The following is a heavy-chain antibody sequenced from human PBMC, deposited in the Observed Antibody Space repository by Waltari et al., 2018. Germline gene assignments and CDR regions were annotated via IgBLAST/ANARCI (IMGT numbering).Heavy chain of an antibody. CDR2: MNPNSGNT. CDR1: GYTLTSYD. D-gene: IGHD4-17*01. J-gene: IGHJ5*02. V-gene: IGHV1-8*03. Sequence: QVQLVQSGAEVQKPGASVKVSCKASGYTLTSYDINWVRQATGQGLEWMGGMNPNSGNTGYAQKFQGRVTITRNTSISTAYMELSSLRSEDTAVYYCARSATVTPRWFDPWGQGTLVTVSS. CDR3: ARSATVTPRWFDP.